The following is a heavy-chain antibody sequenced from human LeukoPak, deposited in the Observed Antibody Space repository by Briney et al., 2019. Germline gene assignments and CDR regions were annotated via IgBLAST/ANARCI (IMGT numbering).Heavy chain of an antibody. V-gene: IGHV1-18*01. CDR1: GYTFTSYG. CDR3: ARDGYSYGPNYYYYMDV. D-gene: IGHD5-18*01. CDR2: ICAYNGNT. Sequence: GASVKVSCKASGYTFTSYGISWVRQAPGQGLEWMGWICAYNGNTNYAQKLQSRVTMTTDTSTSTAYMELRSLRSDDTAVYYCARDGYSYGPNYYYYMDVWGKGTTVTVSS. J-gene: IGHJ6*03.